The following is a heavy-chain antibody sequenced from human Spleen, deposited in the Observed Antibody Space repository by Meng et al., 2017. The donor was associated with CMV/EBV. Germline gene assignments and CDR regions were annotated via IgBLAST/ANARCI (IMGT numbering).Heavy chain of an antibody. J-gene: IGHJ3*02. CDR1: GYTFTRFG. D-gene: IGHD3-22*01. Sequence: ASVKVSCKASGYTFTRFGITWVRQAPGQGPAWMGWISTYNGNTYYAQNFQGRLTMTTDTSTTTAYMELRSLRSDDTAVYYFVRDFYEYDNSGYYDDTFDIWGQGTMVTVSS. CDR2: ISTYNGNT. V-gene: IGHV1-18*01. CDR3: VRDFYEYDNSGYYDDTFDI.